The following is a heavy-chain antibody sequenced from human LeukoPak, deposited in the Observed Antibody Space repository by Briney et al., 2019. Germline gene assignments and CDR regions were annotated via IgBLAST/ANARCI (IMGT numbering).Heavy chain of an antibody. D-gene: IGHD3-22*01. J-gene: IGHJ4*02. Sequence: GGSLRLSCAGSGFTFDDYGLHWVRQAPGKGLEWVAGIGWNGGNIGYADSVKGRFTISRDNARNSLYLQMNSLRPEDTALYYCAKVTYDSSGYSPLFDYWGQGTLVTVSS. CDR1: GFTFDDYG. CDR3: AKVTYDSSGYSPLFDY. CDR2: IGWNGGNI. V-gene: IGHV3-9*01.